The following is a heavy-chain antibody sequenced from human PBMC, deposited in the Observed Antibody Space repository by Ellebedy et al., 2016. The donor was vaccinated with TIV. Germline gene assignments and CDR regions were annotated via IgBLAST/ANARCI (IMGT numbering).Heavy chain of an antibody. V-gene: IGHV4-61*01. CDR2: IYYTGRT. D-gene: IGHD4-17*01. CDR1: GDSVSIGSYY. J-gene: IGHJ4*02. CDR3: ARSSDYVGSGDY. Sequence: GSLRLSXTVSGDSVSIGSYYWSWIRQPPGKGLEWIGFIYYTGRTNYNPSLKSRVTISVDTSKNQFSLKLSSVTAADAAVYYCARSSDYVGSGDYWGQGTLVTVSS.